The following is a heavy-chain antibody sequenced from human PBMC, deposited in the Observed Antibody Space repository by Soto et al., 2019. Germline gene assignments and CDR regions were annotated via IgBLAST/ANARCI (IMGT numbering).Heavy chain of an antibody. J-gene: IGHJ6*03. CDR2: ISCNGGSI. CDR3: AKDQTGNYFGYLDV. CDR1: GFTFDDYA. D-gene: IGHD1-1*01. Sequence: EVQLVESGGGLVQPGRSLRLSCAASGFTFDDYAMHWVRQAPGKGLEWVSGISCNGGSIYYADSVKGRFTISRDNAKNSLYLQMNSLRAEDTALYYCAKDQTGNYFGYLDVWGKGTTVTVSS. V-gene: IGHV3-9*01.